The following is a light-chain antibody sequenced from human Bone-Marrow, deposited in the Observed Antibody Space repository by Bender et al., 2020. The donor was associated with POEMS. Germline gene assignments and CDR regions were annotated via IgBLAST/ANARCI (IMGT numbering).Light chain of an antibody. CDR2: DGT. CDR3: CSHAGSSTL. CDR1: TSDVRAYQY. V-gene: IGLV2-14*03. J-gene: IGLJ2*01. Sequence: QSALTQPASVSGSPGQSITISCTGTTSDVRAYQYVSWYQQYPTKAPNLVIYDGTKRPSGVSDRFSGSKSGNTASLTVSGLQAEDEADYYCCSHAGSSTLFGGGTRLTVL.